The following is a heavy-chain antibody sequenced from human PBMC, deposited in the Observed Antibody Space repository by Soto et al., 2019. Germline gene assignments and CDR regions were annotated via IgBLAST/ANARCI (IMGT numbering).Heavy chain of an antibody. CDR2: IYYSGST. V-gene: IGHV4-31*03. CDR3: ARDSPITMVGPVQNWFDP. Sequence: QVQLQESGPGLVKPSGTLSLTCTVSGGSISSGGYYWSWIRQHPGKGLEWIGYIYYSGSTYYNPSLKSRVTISVDTSKNQFSLKLSSVTAADTAIYYCARDSPITMVGPVQNWFDPWGQGTLVTVSS. D-gene: IGHD3-10*01. CDR1: GGSISSGGYY. J-gene: IGHJ5*02.